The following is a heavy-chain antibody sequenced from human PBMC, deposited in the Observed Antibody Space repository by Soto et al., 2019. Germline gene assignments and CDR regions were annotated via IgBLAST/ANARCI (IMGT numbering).Heavy chain of an antibody. Sequence: SGPTLVNPTQTLTLTCTFSGFSLTTSGVGVGWIRQPPGKAPEWLALIYWNDDKRYSPSLKSRLTITKDTSKNQVVLTMTDMDPVDTGTYYCSQRLGSRGSFDYWGQGSLVTVSS. V-gene: IGHV2-5*01. CDR2: IYWNDDK. CDR1: GFSLTTSGVG. J-gene: IGHJ4*02. D-gene: IGHD6-25*01. CDR3: SQRLGSRGSFDY.